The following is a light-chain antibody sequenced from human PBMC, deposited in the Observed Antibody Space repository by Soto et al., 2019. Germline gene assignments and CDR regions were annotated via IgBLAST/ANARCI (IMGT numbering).Light chain of an antibody. V-gene: IGKV3-15*01. CDR2: GAS. CDR1: QSVGTN. CDR3: QQYNNWPET. Sequence: EIEMTQSPATLSLSPGERATLSCRASQSVGTNLAWYQQKPGQAPRLLIFGASTRATGVTARISGSGSGTGFTLTISSLQSEDFAMYDCQQYNNWPETFGHGTEVEIK. J-gene: IGKJ1*01.